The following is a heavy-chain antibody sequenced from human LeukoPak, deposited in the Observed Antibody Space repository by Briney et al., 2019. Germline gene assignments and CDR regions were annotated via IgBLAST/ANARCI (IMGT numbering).Heavy chain of an antibody. CDR3: ARTYCGGDCYLIFDY. Sequence: SETLSLTCTVSGGSISSSSYYWGWIRQPPGKGLEWIGSIYYSGSTYYNPSLKSRVTISVDTSKNQFSLKLSSVTAADTAVYYCARTYCGGDCYLIFDYWGQGTLVIVSS. V-gene: IGHV4-39*01. CDR2: IYYSGST. D-gene: IGHD2-21*02. J-gene: IGHJ4*02. CDR1: GGSISSSSYY.